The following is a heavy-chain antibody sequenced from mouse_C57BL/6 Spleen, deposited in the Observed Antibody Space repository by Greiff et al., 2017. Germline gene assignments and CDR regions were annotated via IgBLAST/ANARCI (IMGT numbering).Heavy chain of an antibody. Sequence: VQLQQSGAELARPGASVKLSCKASGYTFTSYGISWVKQRPGQGLEWIGEIYPRSGNTYYNEKFKGKASLTADKSSRTAYMELRSLTSEDSAVYFCAPHYGSSYDYAMDYWGQGTSVTVSS. CDR1: GYTFTSYG. V-gene: IGHV1-81*01. CDR2: IYPRSGNT. J-gene: IGHJ4*01. CDR3: APHYGSSYDYAMDY. D-gene: IGHD1-1*01.